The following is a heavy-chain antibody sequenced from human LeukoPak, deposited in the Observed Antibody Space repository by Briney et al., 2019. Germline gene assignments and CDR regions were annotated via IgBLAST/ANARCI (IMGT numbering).Heavy chain of an antibody. J-gene: IGHJ5*02. CDR3: AREGGFGVVVPAATQLPHNSFDP. Sequence: PSETLSLTCTVSGGSISSYYWSWIRQPPGKGLEWIGYIYYSGSTNYNPSLKSRVTISVDTSKNQFSLKLSSVTAADTAVYYCAREGGFGVVVPAATQLPHNSFDPWGQGTLVTVSS. CDR2: IYYSGST. D-gene: IGHD2-2*01. V-gene: IGHV4-59*01. CDR1: GGSISSYY.